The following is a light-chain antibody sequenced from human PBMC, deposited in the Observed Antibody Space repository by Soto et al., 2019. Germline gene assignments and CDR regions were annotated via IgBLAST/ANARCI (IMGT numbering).Light chain of an antibody. CDR2: EVS. V-gene: IGLV2-14*01. CDR1: SSDVGGYNY. J-gene: IGLJ3*02. Sequence: QSALTQPASVSGSPGQSITISCTGTSSDVGGYNYVSWYQQHPGKAPKLMIYEVSNRPSGGSNRFSGSKSGNTASLTISGLQAEDEGDYYCSSYTSSSTPGVFGGGTKLTVL. CDR3: SSYTSSSTPGV.